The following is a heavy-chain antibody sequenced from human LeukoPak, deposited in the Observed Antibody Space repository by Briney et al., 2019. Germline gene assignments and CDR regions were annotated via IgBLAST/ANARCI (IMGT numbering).Heavy chain of an antibody. J-gene: IGHJ4*02. CDR1: GLTFIKYS. Sequence: HPGGSLRLSCAASGLTFIKYSMTWVRQAPGKGLEWVSAITGSGAFTDYADSVKGRFTISRDNSKNMLYLQMNSLRAEDTAVYYCARSEQFLNYFDNWGQGTLVTVSS. V-gene: IGHV3-23*01. CDR2: ITGSGAFT. D-gene: IGHD3-3*01. CDR3: ARSEQFLNYFDN.